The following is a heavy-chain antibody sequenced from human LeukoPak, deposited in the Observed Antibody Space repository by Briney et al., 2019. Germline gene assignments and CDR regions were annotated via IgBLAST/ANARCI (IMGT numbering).Heavy chain of an antibody. CDR1: GYTFTHYC. CDR2: INHNSGGT. Sequence: GASVPVSFTSSGYTFTHYCLHWVRQARGRGLEWMGRINHNSGGTRYACNFLGRVTMTRDASVSTTYMELSRPRTDETAVYYCARNGLTTVTTLVYSDYWGRGTLVTVSS. J-gene: IGHJ4*02. D-gene: IGHD4-17*01. CDR3: ARNGLTTVTTLVYSDY. V-gene: IGHV1-2*06.